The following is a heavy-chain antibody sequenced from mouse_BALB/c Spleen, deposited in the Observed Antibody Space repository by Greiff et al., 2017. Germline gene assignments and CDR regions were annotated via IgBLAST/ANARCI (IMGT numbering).Heavy chain of an antibody. Sequence: EVMLVESGGGLVKPGGSLKLSCAASGFTFSSYAMSWVRQTPEKRLEWVATISSGGSYTYYPDSVKGRFTISRDNAKNTLYLQMSSLRSEDTAMYYCAREGLLPAFAYWGQGTLVTVSA. CDR1: GFTFSSYA. V-gene: IGHV5-9-1*01. D-gene: IGHD2-3*01. CDR2: ISSGGSYT. J-gene: IGHJ3*01. CDR3: AREGLLPAFAY.